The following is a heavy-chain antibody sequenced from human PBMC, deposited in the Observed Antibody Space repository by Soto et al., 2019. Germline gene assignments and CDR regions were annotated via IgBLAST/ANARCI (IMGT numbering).Heavy chain of an antibody. J-gene: IGHJ5*02. Sequence: ASVKVSCKASGGTFSSYAISWVRQAPGQGLEWMGGIIPIFGTANYAQKFQGRVTITADESTSTAYMELSSLRSEDTAVYYCARVGVKYSSPVENWFDPCGQGTLVTVPS. CDR3: ARVGVKYSSPVENWFDP. CDR2: IIPIFGTA. V-gene: IGHV1-69*13. D-gene: IGHD6-19*01. CDR1: GGTFSSYA.